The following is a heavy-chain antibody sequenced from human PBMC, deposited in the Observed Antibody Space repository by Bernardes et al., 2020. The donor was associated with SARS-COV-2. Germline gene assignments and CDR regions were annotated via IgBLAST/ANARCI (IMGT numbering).Heavy chain of an antibody. V-gene: IGHV3-30*18. CDR1: GFTFSNYD. CDR2: ISYDGSNK. D-gene: IGHD1-26*01. J-gene: IGHJ4*02. CDR3: ANALWVGASFDY. Sequence: GGSLYLSCAASGFTFSNYDMHWVRKAPGKGLEWVAVISYDGSNKYYADSVKGRFTISRDNSKNTLYLQMNSLRAEDTAVYYCANALWVGASFDYWGQGTLVTVSS.